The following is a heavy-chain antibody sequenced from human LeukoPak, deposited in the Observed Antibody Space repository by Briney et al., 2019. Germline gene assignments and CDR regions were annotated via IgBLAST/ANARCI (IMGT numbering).Heavy chain of an antibody. CDR1: GFAFSSYA. V-gene: IGHV3-23*01. J-gene: IGHJ4*02. D-gene: IGHD2-15*01. CDR3: AAEYCGGGFCYTRHSGHDY. CDR2: ISGSGGST. Sequence: PGGSLRLSCAASGFAFSSYAMSWVRQAPGKGLEWVSAISGSGGSTYYADSVKGRFTISRDNSKNTLYLQMNNLRVEDTAVYYCAAEYCGGGFCYTRHSGHDYWGQGTLVTVSS.